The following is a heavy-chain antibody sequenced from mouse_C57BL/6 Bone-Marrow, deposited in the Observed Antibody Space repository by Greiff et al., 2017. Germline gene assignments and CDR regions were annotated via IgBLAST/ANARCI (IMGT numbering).Heavy chain of an antibody. Sequence: EVQLQQSGPGLVKPSQSLSLTCSVTGYSITSGYYWNWIRQFPGNKLEWMGYISYDGSNNYNPSLKNRISITRDTSKNQFFLKLNSVTTEDTATYYCARMATVRGDYWGQGTSVTVSS. D-gene: IGHD1-1*01. CDR3: ARMATVRGDY. CDR1: GYSITSGYY. V-gene: IGHV3-6*01. CDR2: ISYDGSN. J-gene: IGHJ4*01.